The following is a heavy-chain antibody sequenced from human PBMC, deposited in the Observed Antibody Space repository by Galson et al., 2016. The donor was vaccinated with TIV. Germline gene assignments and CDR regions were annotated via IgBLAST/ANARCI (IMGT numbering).Heavy chain of an antibody. CDR3: ARVRDSYYFDS. CDR2: ISSDGNII. CDR1: GFTFSSYW. V-gene: IGHV3-74*01. J-gene: IGHJ4*02. D-gene: IGHD2-21*02. Sequence: SLRLSCAASGFTFSSYWMHWVRQVPGKGLVWVSLISSDGNIIRYADSVKGRFTISRDKSKNTLYLQMRSLRAEDTALYYCARVRDSYYFDSWGQGTLVTVSS.